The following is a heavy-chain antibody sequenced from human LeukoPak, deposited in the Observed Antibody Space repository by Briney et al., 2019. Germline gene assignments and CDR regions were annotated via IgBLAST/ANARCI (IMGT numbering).Heavy chain of an antibody. V-gene: IGHV3-30*04. CDR3: AKDIAVAGDNWFDP. CDR2: ISYDGSNK. J-gene: IGHJ5*02. Sequence: GGSLRLSCAASGFTFSSYAMHWVRQAPGKGLEWVAVISYDGSNKYYADSVKGRFTISRDNSKNTLYLQMNSLRAEDTAVYYCAKDIAVAGDNWFDPWGQGTLVTVSS. D-gene: IGHD6-19*01. CDR1: GFTFSSYA.